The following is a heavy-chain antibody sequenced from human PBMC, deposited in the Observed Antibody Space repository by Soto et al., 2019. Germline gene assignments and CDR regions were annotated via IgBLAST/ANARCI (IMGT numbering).Heavy chain of an antibody. V-gene: IGHV3-7*03. CDR2: IKQDGSEK. CDR1: GFTFSSYR. D-gene: IGHD6-13*01. J-gene: IGHJ6*02. Sequence: LRLSCAASGFTFSSYRMSWVRQAPGKGLEWVANIKQDGSEKYYVDSVKGRFTISRDNAKNSLYLQMNSLRAEDTAVYYCAREANSSWRRRGMDVWGQGTTVTVSS. CDR3: AREANSSWRRRGMDV.